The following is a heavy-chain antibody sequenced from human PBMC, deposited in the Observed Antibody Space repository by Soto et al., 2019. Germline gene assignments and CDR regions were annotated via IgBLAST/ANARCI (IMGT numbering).Heavy chain of an antibody. V-gene: IGHV3-33*01. CDR1: GFTFSSYG. J-gene: IGHJ4*02. Sequence: GGSLRLSCAASGFTFSSYGMHWVRQAPGKGLEWVAVIWYDGSNKYYADSVKGRFTISRDNSKNTLYLQMNSLRAEDTAVYYCARGTGIAVADPYYFDYWGQGTPVTVSS. CDR2: IWYDGSNK. D-gene: IGHD6-19*01. CDR3: ARGTGIAVADPYYFDY.